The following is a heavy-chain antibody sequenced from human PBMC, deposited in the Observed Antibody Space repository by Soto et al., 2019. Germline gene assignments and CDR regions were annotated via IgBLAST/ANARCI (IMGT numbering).Heavy chain of an antibody. CDR1: GGSISSSSYY. Sequence: QLQLQESGPGLVKPSETLSLTCTVSGGSISSSSYYWGWIRQPPGKGLEWIGSIYYSGSTYYNPSLKSRVTISVDTSKNQFSLKLSSVTAADTAVYYCARLTEGYGMDVWGQGTTVTVSS. V-gene: IGHV4-39*01. CDR3: ARLTEGYGMDV. CDR2: IYYSGST. J-gene: IGHJ6*02.